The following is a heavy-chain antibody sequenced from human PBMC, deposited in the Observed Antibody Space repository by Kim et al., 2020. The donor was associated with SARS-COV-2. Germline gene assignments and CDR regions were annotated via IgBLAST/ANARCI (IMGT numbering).Heavy chain of an antibody. CDR3: AKHVKGYFYYGMDV. V-gene: IGHV3-23*01. Sequence: GGSLRLSCAASGFTFSSNAMTWVRQAPGKGLEWVSCIGGSGGNIYYADSVKGRFTISRDNSRNTVFLQMNSLRAEDTAVYYGAKHVKGYFYYGMDVWGQGTMVTVAS. CDR2: IGGSGGNI. J-gene: IGHJ6*02. D-gene: IGHD3-16*01. CDR1: GFTFSSNA.